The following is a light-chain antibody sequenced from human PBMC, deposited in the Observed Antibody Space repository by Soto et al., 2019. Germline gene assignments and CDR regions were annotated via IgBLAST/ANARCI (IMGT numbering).Light chain of an antibody. CDR1: QSVSSK. V-gene: IGKV3-15*01. CDR3: QQYNKWPRT. J-gene: IGKJ1*01. CDR2: GAS. Sequence: ETVMTQSPATLSVSPGERATISCRASQSVSSKLAWYQQKPGQAPRLLIYGASTRATGIPARFSGSGSGTEFTLSISSLQSEDFAVYYCQQYNKWPRTFGQGTKVEIK.